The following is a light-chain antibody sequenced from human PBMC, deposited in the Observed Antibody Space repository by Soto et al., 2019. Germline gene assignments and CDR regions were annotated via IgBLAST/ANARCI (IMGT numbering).Light chain of an antibody. Sequence: QSVLTQPASVSGSPGQSITISCTGTSSDVGGYNYVSWYKQHPGKAPKLMIYEVSNRPSGVSNRFSGSKSGNTASLTISGLQAEDEADYYCSSYTSSSTLSWVFGGGTKLTVL. CDR3: SSYTSSSTLSWV. CDR1: SSDVGGYNY. V-gene: IGLV2-14*01. J-gene: IGLJ3*02. CDR2: EVS.